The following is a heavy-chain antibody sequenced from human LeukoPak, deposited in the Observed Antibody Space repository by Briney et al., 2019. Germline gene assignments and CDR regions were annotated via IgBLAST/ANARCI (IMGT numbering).Heavy chain of an antibody. Sequence: SVKVSCKASGYTFTSYAISWVRQAPGQGLEWMGGIIPIFGTANYAQKFQGRVTITADESTSTAYMELSSLRSEDTAVYYCARGLRQDFFERSGSYFGQGTLVTVSS. CDR3: ARGLRQDFFERSGSY. CDR2: IIPIFGTA. V-gene: IGHV1-69*13. CDR1: GYTFTSYA. J-gene: IGHJ4*02. D-gene: IGHD1-26*01.